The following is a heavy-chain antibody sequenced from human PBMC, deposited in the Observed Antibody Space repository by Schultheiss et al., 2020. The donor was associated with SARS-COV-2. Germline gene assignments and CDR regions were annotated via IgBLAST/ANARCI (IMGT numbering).Heavy chain of an antibody. CDR3: AHRHYDHVWGSYRYTSEWFDP. CDR2: IYWDDDK. V-gene: IGHV2-5*08. D-gene: IGHD3-16*02. J-gene: IGHJ5*02. CDR1: GFSLSTRGMC. Sequence: SGPTLVKPTQTLTLTCTFSGFSLSTRGMCVSWIRQSPGKALEWLALIYWDDDKRYSPSLKSRLTITRDTSKNQVVFTMTNMDPLDTATYYCAHRHYDHVWGSYRYTSEWFDPWGQGTPVTVSS.